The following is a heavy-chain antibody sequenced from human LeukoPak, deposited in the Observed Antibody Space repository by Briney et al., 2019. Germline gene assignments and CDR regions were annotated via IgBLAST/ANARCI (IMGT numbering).Heavy chain of an antibody. CDR3: ARYYDSSGFGIDY. D-gene: IGHD3-22*01. V-gene: IGHV4-59*01. CDR1: GGSISSYY. J-gene: IGHJ4*02. Sequence: SETLSLTCTVSGGSISSYYWSWIRQSPGKGLEWIGYIYYSGSTNYNPSLKSRVTISVDTSKNQFSLKLSSVTAADTAVYYCARYYDSSGFGIDYWGQGTLVTVSS. CDR2: IYYSGST.